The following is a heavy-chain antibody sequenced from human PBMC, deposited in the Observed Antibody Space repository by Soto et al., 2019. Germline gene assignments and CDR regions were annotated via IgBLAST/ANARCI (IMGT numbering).Heavy chain of an antibody. CDR1: GYTFTGYY. Sequence: ASVKVSCKASGYTFTGYYMHWVRQAPGQGLEWMGWINPNSGGTNYAQKFQGRVAMTRDTSISTAYMELSRLRSDDTAVYYCARAGSSSFYYYYGMDVWGQGTTVTVSS. J-gene: IGHJ6*02. CDR2: INPNSGGT. CDR3: ARAGSSSFYYYYGMDV. V-gene: IGHV1-2*02. D-gene: IGHD6-13*01.